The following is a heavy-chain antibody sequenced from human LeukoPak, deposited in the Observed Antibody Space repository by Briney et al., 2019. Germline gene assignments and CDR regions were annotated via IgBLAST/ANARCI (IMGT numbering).Heavy chain of an antibody. CDR2: IGTAGDT. CDR3: AREAIAEWYFDL. J-gene: IGHJ2*01. D-gene: IGHD3-22*01. V-gene: IGHV3-13*01. Sequence: GGSLRLSCAASGFTFSSYDMHWVRQATGKGLEWVSAIGTAGDTYYPGSVKGRFTISRENAKNSLYLQMNSLRAGDTAVYYCAREAIAEWYFDLWGRGTLATVSS. CDR1: GFTFSSYD.